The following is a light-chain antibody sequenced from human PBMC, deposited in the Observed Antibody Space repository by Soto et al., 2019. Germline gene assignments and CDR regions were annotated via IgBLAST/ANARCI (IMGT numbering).Light chain of an antibody. CDR2: EGT. CDR3: AAWDDSLSGWV. CDR1: SSDVGSYKL. Sequence: QSVLTQPASVSGSPGQSITISCTGTSSDVGSYKLVSWYRQHPGKAPQLIIYEGTKRPSGVPDRFSGSKSGTSASLAISGLRSEDEADYYCAAWDDSLSGWVFGGGTKLTVL. V-gene: IGLV2-14*02. J-gene: IGLJ3*02.